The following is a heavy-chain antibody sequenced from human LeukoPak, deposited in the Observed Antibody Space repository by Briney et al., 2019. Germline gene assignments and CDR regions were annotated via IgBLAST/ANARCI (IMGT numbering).Heavy chain of an antibody. J-gene: IGHJ4*02. D-gene: IGHD6-6*01. CDR2: IYSGGST. CDR1: GFTFSSNY. CDR3: ARERSIAARQDY. Sequence: GGSLRLSCAASGFTFSSNYMSWVRQAPGKGLEWVSVIYSGGSTYYADSVKGRFTISRDNSKNTLYLQMNSLRAEDTAVYYCARERSIAARQDYWGQGTLVTVSS. V-gene: IGHV3-53*01.